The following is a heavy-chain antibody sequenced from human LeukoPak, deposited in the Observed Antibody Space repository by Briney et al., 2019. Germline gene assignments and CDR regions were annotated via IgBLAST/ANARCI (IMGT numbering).Heavy chain of an antibody. Sequence: PGGSLRLSCAASGFTFSSYWMSWVRRAPGKGLEWVANIKQDGSEKYYVDSVKGRFTISRDNAKNSLYLQMNSLRAEDTAVYYCARAGVGARKDYWGQGTLVTVSS. CDR3: ARAGVGARKDY. CDR2: IKQDGSEK. V-gene: IGHV3-7*01. CDR1: GFTFSSYW. J-gene: IGHJ4*02. D-gene: IGHD1-26*01.